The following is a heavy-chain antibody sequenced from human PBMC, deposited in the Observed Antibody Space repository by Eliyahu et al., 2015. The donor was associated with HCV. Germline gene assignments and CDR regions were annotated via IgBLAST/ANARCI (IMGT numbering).Heavy chain of an antibody. CDR3: AKVVDGAFED. D-gene: IGHD3-10*01. Sequence: EVQLVESGGGLVQPGKSLRLXXAASGFXFHETAMHWVRQAPGKGLEWVAGISWSSVTIGYGDSVKGRFTVSRDNAENSLYLQMNSLRPEDTAFYYCAKVVDGAFEDWGPGTPVTVSS. J-gene: IGHJ4*02. CDR1: GFXFHETA. CDR2: ISWSSVTI. V-gene: IGHV3-9*01.